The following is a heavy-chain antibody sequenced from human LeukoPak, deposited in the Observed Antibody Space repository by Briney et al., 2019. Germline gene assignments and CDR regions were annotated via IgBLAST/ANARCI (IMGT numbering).Heavy chain of an antibody. CDR3: AKYGSSGWVIDY. J-gene: IGHJ4*02. V-gene: IGHV4-59*08. D-gene: IGHD6-19*01. Sequence: KPSETLSLTCTVSGGSIGSNYWTWIRQPPGKGLEYIGYIYYTGGTNYNPSLKSRVTISVDTSKNQFSLKLSSVTAADTAVYFCAKYGSSGWVIDYWGQGTLVTVSS. CDR2: IYYTGGT. CDR1: GGSIGSNY.